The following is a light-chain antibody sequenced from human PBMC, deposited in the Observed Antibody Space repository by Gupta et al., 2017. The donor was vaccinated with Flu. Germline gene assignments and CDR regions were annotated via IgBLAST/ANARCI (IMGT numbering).Light chain of an antibody. V-gene: IGLV3-21*02. CDR3: SAWDTSRTHVV. CDR2: EDS. CDR1: NIGSYY. J-gene: IGLJ2*01. Sequence: PTSTVTCGGKNIGSYYVHWYQQNPGTAPGLVVFEDSSRPSGIPRRFSGSKSGNPATLYIRRPQSGDEADYYCSAWDTSRTHVVFGGGTKLTVL.